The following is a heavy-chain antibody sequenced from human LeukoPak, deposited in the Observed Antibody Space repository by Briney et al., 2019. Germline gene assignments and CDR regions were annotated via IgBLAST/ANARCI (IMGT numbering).Heavy chain of an antibody. D-gene: IGHD5-12*01. CDR3: ARDSGYSGYDFAFDI. J-gene: IGHJ3*02. CDR1: GYTFTGYY. Sequence: ASVKVSCKASGYTFTGYYMHWVRQAPGQGLEWMGWINPNSGGTNYAQKFQGWVTMTRDTSISTAYMELSRLRSDDTAVYYCARDSGYSGYDFAFDIWGQGTMATVSS. V-gene: IGHV1-2*04. CDR2: INPNSGGT.